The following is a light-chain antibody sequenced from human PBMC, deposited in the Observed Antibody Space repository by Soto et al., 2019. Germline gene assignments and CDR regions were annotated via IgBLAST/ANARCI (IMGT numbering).Light chain of an antibody. J-gene: IGKJ5*01. CDR1: QVISTS. Sequence: IQRPPSPSFLSPSIGESVTITCRASQVISTSLAWYQVKPGKAPKLLIYAASTLESGVPSRFSATVSGTEFSLTITSLQPEDFATYYCQQLFDSPITFGQGTRLAIK. V-gene: IGKV1-9*01. CDR3: QQLFDSPIT. CDR2: AAS.